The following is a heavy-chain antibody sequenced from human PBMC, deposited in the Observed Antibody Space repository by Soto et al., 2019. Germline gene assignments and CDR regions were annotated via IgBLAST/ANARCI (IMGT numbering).Heavy chain of an antibody. CDR1: GFTFSSYA. D-gene: IGHD6-19*01. Sequence: GSLRLSCSASGFTFSSYAMHLVRQAPGKGLEYASGISSNGGTTYYVDSVKGRFIISRDNSKNTLYLQMTSLKTEDTAVYYCVKDPGAVTGDEYFQHWGLGTLVTVSS. CDR2: ISSNGGTT. V-gene: IGHV3-64D*06. J-gene: IGHJ1*01. CDR3: VKDPGAVTGDEYFQH.